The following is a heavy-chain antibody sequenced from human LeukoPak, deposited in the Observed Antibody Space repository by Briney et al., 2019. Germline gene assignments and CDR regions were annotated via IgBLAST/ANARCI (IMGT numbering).Heavy chain of an antibody. CDR3: AKDLSEARYSNSNYYSDY. CDR2: ISGSGGST. V-gene: IGHV3-23*01. J-gene: IGHJ4*02. CDR1: GFTLSSYA. Sequence: PGGSLRLSCAASGFTLSSYAMSWVRQAPGKGLEWVSAISGSGGSTYYADSVKGRFTISRDNSKNTLYLQMNGLRSEDTAVYYCAKDLSEARYSNSNYYSDYWGQGTLVTVSS. D-gene: IGHD4-11*01.